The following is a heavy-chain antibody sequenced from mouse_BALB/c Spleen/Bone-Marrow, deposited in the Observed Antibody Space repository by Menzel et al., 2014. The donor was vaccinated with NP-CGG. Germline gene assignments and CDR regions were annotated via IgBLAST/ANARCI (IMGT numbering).Heavy chain of an antibody. CDR1: GYTFXSYW. Sequence: VQLQQSGAELARPGASVKLSCKASGYTFXSYWMQWVKQRPGQGLEWIGAIYPGDGDTRYTQKFKGKATLTADKSSSTAYMQLSSLASEDSAVYYWARRDYGIRENYYAMDYWGQGTSVTVSS. V-gene: IGHV1-87*01. J-gene: IGHJ4*01. CDR2: IYPGDGDT. D-gene: IGHD1-2*01. CDR3: ARRDYGIRENYYAMDY.